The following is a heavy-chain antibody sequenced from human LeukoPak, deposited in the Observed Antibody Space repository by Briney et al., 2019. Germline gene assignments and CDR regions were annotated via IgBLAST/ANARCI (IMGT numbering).Heavy chain of an antibody. CDR1: GFTFSTYN. Sequence: PGGSLRLSCAASGFTFSTYNMNWVRQAPGKGLEWVSSITSSSSYIYYADSVKGRFTISRDNAKSSLYLQMNGLRDEDTAVYYCARDPYSGSYGDYYYYMDVWGKGTTVTISS. CDR3: ARDPYSGSYGDYYYYMDV. CDR2: ITSSSSYI. D-gene: IGHD1-26*01. J-gene: IGHJ6*03. V-gene: IGHV3-21*01.